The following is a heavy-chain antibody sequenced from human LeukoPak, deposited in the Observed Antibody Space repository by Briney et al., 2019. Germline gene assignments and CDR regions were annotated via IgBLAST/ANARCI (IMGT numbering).Heavy chain of an antibody. V-gene: IGHV1-2*02. CDR2: INPNSGGT. CDR1: GYTFTGHY. Sequence: ASVKVSCKASGYTFTGHYIHWVRQAPGQGLEWMGWINPNSGGTNDAQKFQGRVTMTRDTSISTAYMELSRLRSDDTAVYYCARLRGNDYWDYWGQGTLVTVSS. D-gene: IGHD3-16*01. J-gene: IGHJ4*02. CDR3: ARLRGNDYWDY.